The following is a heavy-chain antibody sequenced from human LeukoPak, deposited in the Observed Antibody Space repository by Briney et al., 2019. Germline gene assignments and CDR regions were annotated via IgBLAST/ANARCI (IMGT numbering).Heavy chain of an antibody. Sequence: ASVKVSCKASGYTFTSYYMHWVRQAPGQGLEWVGIINPSGGSTSYAQKFQGRVTMTRDTSTSTVYMELSSLRSEDTAVYYCAREVRDYVWGSYRHLDYWGQGTLVTVSS. CDR2: INPSGGST. D-gene: IGHD3-16*02. V-gene: IGHV1-46*01. CDR3: AREVRDYVWGSYRHLDY. CDR1: GYTFTSYY. J-gene: IGHJ4*02.